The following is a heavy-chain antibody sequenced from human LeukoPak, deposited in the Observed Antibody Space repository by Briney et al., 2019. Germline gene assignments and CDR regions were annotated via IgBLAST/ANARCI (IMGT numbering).Heavy chain of an antibody. CDR1: GFTFSSYW. D-gene: IGHD2-21*02. CDR3: AREPYCGGACYSVNYFDY. J-gene: IGHJ4*02. Sequence: GGSLRLSCAASGFTFSSYWMSWVRQAPGKGLEWVSVIYSGGSTYYADSVKGRFTISRDNSKNTLYLQMNSLRAEDTAVYYCAREPYCGGACYSVNYFDYWGQGTLVTVSS. V-gene: IGHV3-66*01. CDR2: IYSGGST.